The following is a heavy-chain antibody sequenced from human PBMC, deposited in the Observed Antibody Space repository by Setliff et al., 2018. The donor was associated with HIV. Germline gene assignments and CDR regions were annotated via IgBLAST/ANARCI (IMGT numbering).Heavy chain of an antibody. CDR1: DGYISDGDYY. CDR2: SYYSGSA. V-gene: IGHV4-30-4*08. J-gene: IGHJ4*02. D-gene: IGHD3-10*01. Sequence: SETLSLTCTVSDGYISDGDYYWTWIRQPPGKGLEWIGHSYYSGSAHYNASLKSRVTMSVDMSNNQFSLKLRSVTAADTAVYYCARWTYYHASGSYRGKFDYWGQGTLVTV. CDR3: ARWTYYHASGSYRGKFDY.